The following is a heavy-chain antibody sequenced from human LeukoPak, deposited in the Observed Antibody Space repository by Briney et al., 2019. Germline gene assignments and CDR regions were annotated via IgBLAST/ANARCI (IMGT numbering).Heavy chain of an antibody. CDR2: ISAYSGNT. V-gene: IGHV1-18*01. J-gene: IGHJ3*02. Sequence: GASVKVSCKASGYIITSYGISWVRQAPGQGLEWMGWISAYSGNTNLAQKFQGRVTLTTDTSTSTAYMELTSLRSDDTAVYYCARDTSNNGFWSDQDAFDIWGQGTMVTVSS. D-gene: IGHD3-3*01. CDR1: GYIITSYG. CDR3: ARDTSNNGFWSDQDAFDI.